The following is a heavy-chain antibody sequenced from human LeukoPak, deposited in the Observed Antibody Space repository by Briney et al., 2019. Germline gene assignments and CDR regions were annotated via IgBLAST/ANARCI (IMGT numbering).Heavy chain of an antibody. V-gene: IGHV4-34*01. J-gene: IGHJ4*02. Sequence: SESLSLTCAVYGGSFSGYYWSWVRQPPGGGLGWVGEINHSGSTNYNPSLKSRVTISVDTSKNQFSLKLSSVTAADTAVYYCARSSVQFGTATHFDYWGQGTLVTVSS. CDR3: ARSSVQFGTATHFDY. D-gene: IGHD3-10*01. CDR2: INHSGST. CDR1: GGSFSGYY.